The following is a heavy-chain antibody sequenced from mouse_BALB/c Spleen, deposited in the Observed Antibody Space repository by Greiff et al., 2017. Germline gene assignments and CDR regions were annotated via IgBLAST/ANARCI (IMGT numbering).Heavy chain of an antibody. CDR2: ISDGGSYT. D-gene: IGHD2-1*01. V-gene: IGHV5-4*02. CDR3: ARGGNYEGGYAMDY. Sequence: EVQGVESGGGLVKPGGSLKLSCAASGFTFSDYYMYWVRQTPEKRLEWVATISDGGSYTYYPDSVKGRFTISRDNAKNNLYLQMSSLKSEDTAMYYCARGGNYEGGYAMDYWGQGTSVTVSS. CDR1: GFTFSDYY. J-gene: IGHJ4*01.